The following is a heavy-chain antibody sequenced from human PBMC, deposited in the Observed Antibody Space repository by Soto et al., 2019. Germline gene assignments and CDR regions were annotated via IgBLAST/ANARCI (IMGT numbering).Heavy chain of an antibody. CDR3: ARVADSSGYPAHLDY. Sequence: QVQLQESGPGLVKPSQTLSLTCTVSGGSISSGGYYWSWIRQHPGKGLEWIGYIYYSGSTYYNPSLKIRVTISVDTSKNQFSLKLSSVTAADTAVYYCARVADSSGYPAHLDYWGQGTLVTVSS. CDR1: GGSISSGGYY. D-gene: IGHD3-22*01. V-gene: IGHV4-31*03. CDR2: IYYSGST. J-gene: IGHJ4*02.